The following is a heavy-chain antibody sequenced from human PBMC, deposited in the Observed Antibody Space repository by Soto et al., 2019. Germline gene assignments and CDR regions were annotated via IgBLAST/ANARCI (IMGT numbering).Heavy chain of an antibody. CDR2: ISYDGSNK. Sequence: GGSLRLSCAASGFTFGSYGMHWVRQAPGKGLEWVAVISYDGSNKYYADSVKGRFTISRDNSKNTLYLQMNSLRAEDTAVYYCAKVGSTVTTYYFDYWGQGTLVTVSS. CDR3: AKVGSTVTTYYFDY. V-gene: IGHV3-30*18. J-gene: IGHJ4*02. D-gene: IGHD4-17*01. CDR1: GFTFGSYG.